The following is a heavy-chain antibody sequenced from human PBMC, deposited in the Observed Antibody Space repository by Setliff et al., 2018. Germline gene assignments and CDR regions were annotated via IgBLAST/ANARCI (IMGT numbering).Heavy chain of an antibody. J-gene: IGHJ4*02. CDR2: IHDSGNPT. V-gene: IGHV3-11*01. CDR3: ARTTGYRLEGDFDY. D-gene: IGHD3-16*01. Sequence: PGGSLRLSCAASGFTFSNYYMTWIRQAPGKGLEWIPYIHDSGNPTYYADSVKGRFTVSRDNAKNSLYLQMTSLRAEDTAIYYCARTTGYRLEGDFDYWGQGTLVTVSS. CDR1: GFTFSNYY.